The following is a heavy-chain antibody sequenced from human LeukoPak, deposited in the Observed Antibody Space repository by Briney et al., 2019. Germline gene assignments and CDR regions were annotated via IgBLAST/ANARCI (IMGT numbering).Heavy chain of an antibody. J-gene: IGHJ3*02. CDR1: GGSLRKYY. V-gene: IGHV4-4*07. Sequence: PSETLSLTCTVSGGSLRKYYWNWIRQSAGKGLGLIGGLHISGSTNPNPSLQSRVTLPVATSKNQFSLRLSSVTAADTAVYYCASGAEGSTAQVVFVSWGQGSMVIDS. D-gene: IGHD1-26*01. CDR2: LHISGST. CDR3: ASGAEGSTAQVVFVS.